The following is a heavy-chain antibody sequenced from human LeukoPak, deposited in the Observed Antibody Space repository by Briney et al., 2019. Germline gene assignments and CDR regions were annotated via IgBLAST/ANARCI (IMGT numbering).Heavy chain of an antibody. V-gene: IGHV3-23*01. CDR3: ATHDVLTGYPYFDF. Sequence: PGGSLRLSCAASGFTFSSYAMSWVRQAPGKGLEWVSAISGSGGSTYYADSVKGRFTISRDNFKNTLYLQMNSLRAEDTAVYYCATHDVLTGYPYFDFWGQGTLVTVSS. CDR2: ISGSGGST. CDR1: GFTFSSYA. D-gene: IGHD3-9*01. J-gene: IGHJ4*02.